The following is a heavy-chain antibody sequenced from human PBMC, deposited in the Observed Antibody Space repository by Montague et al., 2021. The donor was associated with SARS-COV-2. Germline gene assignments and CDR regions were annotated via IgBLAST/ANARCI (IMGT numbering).Heavy chain of an antibody. V-gene: IGHV4-34*01. CDR1: GGSVSDYY. Sequence: SETLSLTCAVYGGSVSDYYWSWIRQPPGKGLEWIGEINHSGSTNHNPSLKSRVTTSVDTSKNQFSLKLTSVTAADTAVYYCARGPRITMIVVVITDIWFDPWGQGTLVTVSS. CDR2: INHSGST. J-gene: IGHJ5*02. D-gene: IGHD3-22*01. CDR3: ARGPRITMIVVVITDIWFDP.